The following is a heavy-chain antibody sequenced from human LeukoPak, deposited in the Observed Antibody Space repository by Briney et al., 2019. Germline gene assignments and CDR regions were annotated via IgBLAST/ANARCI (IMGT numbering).Heavy chain of an antibody. Sequence: SETLSLTCTVSGGSISGSSYYWGWIRQPPGKGLEWIGSIYYSGSTYYNPSLKSRVTILVDTSKNQFSLKLSSVTAADTAVYYCARDIRWSHGAFDIWGQGTMVTVSS. CDR3: ARDIRWSHGAFDI. CDR1: GGSISGSSYY. D-gene: IGHD4-23*01. J-gene: IGHJ3*02. CDR2: IYYSGST. V-gene: IGHV4-39*07.